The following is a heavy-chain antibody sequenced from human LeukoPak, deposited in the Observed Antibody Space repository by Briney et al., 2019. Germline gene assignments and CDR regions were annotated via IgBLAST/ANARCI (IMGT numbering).Heavy chain of an antibody. J-gene: IGHJ5*02. CDR1: GFTFSSYW. CDR3: ARDRYCSSTSCSTYYFDP. Sequence: GGSLRLSCAASGFTFSSYWMHWVRQAPGEGLVGVSRINSDGSSTSYADSVKGRFTISRDNAKNTLYLQMNSLRAEDTAVYYCARDRYCSSTSCSTYYFDPWGQGTLVTVSS. V-gene: IGHV3-74*01. D-gene: IGHD2-2*02. CDR2: INSDGSST.